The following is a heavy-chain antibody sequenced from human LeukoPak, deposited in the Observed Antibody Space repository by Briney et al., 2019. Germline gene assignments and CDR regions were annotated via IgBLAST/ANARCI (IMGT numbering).Heavy chain of an antibody. CDR3: ARMGGYSYGYDY. J-gene: IGHJ4*02. CDR1: GDTFTSYD. Sequence: SVKVSCKASGDTFTSYDINWVRQATGQGLEWMGGIIPIFGTANYAQKFQGRVTITADESTSTAYMELSSLRSEDTAVYYCARMGGYSYGYDYWGQGTLVTVSS. V-gene: IGHV1-69*13. CDR2: IIPIFGTA. D-gene: IGHD5-18*01.